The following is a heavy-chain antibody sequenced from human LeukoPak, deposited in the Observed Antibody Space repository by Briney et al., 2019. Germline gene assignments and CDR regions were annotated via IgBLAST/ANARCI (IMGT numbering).Heavy chain of an antibody. CDR3: TAYSAAAGRVFDY. V-gene: IGHV3-73*01. CDR2: IRSKANSYAT. CDR1: GFTFSGSA. D-gene: IGHD6-13*01. J-gene: IGHJ4*02. Sequence: GGSLRLSCAASGFTFSGSAMHRVRQASGKGLEWVGRIRSKANSYATAYAASVKGRFTISRDDSKNMAYLQMNSLKTEDTAVYYCTAYSAAAGRVFDYWGQGTLVTVSS.